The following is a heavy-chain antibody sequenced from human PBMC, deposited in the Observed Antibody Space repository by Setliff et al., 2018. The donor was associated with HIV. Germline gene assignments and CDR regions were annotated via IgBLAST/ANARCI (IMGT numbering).Heavy chain of an antibody. Sequence: ASVKVSCKASGYTFTSYDINWVRQAAGQGLEWMGWVNPNSGNTGYAQKFQGRVTMTRNTSIRTVYMELSSLRSEDTAVYYCARGAWYTSGWHSSRYMDVWGKGSTVTVSS. CDR2: VNPNSGNT. D-gene: IGHD6-19*01. CDR3: ARGAWYTSGWHSSRYMDV. J-gene: IGHJ6*03. CDR1: GYTFTSYD. V-gene: IGHV1-8*02.